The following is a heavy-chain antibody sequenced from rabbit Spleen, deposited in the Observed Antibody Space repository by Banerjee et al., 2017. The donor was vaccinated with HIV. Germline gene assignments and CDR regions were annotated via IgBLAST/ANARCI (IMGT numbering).Heavy chain of an antibody. CDR1: GFTISSSYY. V-gene: IGHV1S40*01. J-gene: IGHJ3*01. CDR3: ARSPYYIDALDL. CDR2: IYGIDSGRA. Sequence: QSLEASGGDLVQPGASLTLTCKASGFTISSSYYMCWVRQAPGKGLEWIACIYGIDSGRAYYASWAKGRFTISKTSSTTVTLQMTSLTDADTATYFCARSPYYIDALDLWGQGTLVTVS. D-gene: IGHD1-1*01.